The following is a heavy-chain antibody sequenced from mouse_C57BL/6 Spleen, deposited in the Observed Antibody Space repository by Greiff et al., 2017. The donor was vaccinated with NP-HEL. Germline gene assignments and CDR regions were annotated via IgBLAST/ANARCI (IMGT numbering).Heavy chain of an antibody. V-gene: IGHV7-3*01. CDR3: ARYQGGNYWYFDV. CDR1: GFTFTDYY. J-gene: IGHJ1*03. Sequence: EVQLVESGGGLVQPGGSLSLSCAASGFTFTDYYMSWVRQPPGKALEWLGFIRNKANGYTTEYSASVKGRFTISRDNSQSILYLQMNALRAEDSATYYCARYQGGNYWYFDVWGTGTTVTVSS. CDR2: IRNKANGYTT. D-gene: IGHD2-1*01.